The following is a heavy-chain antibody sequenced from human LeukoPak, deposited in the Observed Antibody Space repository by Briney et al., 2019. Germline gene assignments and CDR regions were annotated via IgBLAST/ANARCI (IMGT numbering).Heavy chain of an antibody. CDR3: ARGSAYYYDSSGYPTFDY. J-gene: IGHJ4*02. Sequence: SETLSLTCTVSGGSISSYYWSWIRQPPGKGLEWMGYIYYSGSTNYNTSLKSRVTISVDTSKNQFSLKLSSVTAADTAVYYCARGSAYYYDSSGYPTFDYWGQGTLVTVSS. CDR1: GGSISSYY. CDR2: IYYSGST. D-gene: IGHD3-22*01. V-gene: IGHV4-59*01.